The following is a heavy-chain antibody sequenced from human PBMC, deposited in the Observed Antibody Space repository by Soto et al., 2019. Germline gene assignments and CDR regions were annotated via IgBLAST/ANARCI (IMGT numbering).Heavy chain of an antibody. CDR3: ARAAKGVGATFDI. CDR1: GFTFSSYW. J-gene: IGHJ3*02. Sequence: GGSLRLSCAASGFTFSSYWMHWVRQDPGKGLVWVSRINSDGSNTIYADSVKGRFTISRDNAKNSLYLQMNSLRVEDTAVYYCARAAKGVGATFDIWGQRTMVTVSS. CDR2: INSDGSNT. D-gene: IGHD1-26*01. V-gene: IGHV3-74*01.